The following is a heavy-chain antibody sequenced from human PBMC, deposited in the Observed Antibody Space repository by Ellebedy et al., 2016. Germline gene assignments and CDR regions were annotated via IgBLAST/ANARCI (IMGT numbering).Heavy chain of an antibody. CDR1: GGSISSGDYY. CDR2: IYYSGST. CDR3: ARQVYCSSTSCYDY. D-gene: IGHD2-2*01. Sequence: SETLSLTCTVSGGSISSGDYYWSWIRQPPGKGLEWIGYIYYSGSTYYNPSLKSRVTISADTSKNQFSLKLSSVTAADTAVYYCARQVYCSSTSCYDYWGQGTLVTVSS. J-gene: IGHJ4*02. V-gene: IGHV4-30-4*01.